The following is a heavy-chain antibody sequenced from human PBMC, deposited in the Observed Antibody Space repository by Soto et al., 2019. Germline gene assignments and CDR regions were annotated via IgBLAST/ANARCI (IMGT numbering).Heavy chain of an antibody. J-gene: IGHJ5*02. V-gene: IGHV1-69*12. D-gene: IGHD3-3*01. CDR3: ARDGDPGYSFWSGPLGGGRFDL. Sequence: QVQLEQSGAEVKEPGSSVNVSCKTSGGTFGNTAVTWVRQVPGQGLEWIGGIVPLFGTANYAQKFRGRVMITADESTSTSYMDLSSLRSDDTAIYYCARDGDPGYSFWSGPLGGGRFDLWGQGTLVTVSS. CDR2: IVPLFGTA. CDR1: GGTFGNTA.